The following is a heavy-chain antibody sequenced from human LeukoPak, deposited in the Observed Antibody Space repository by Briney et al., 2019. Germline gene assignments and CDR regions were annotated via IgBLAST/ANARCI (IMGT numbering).Heavy chain of an antibody. J-gene: IGHJ4*02. CDR1: GGSISSYY. Sequence: SETLSLTCTVSGGSISSYYWSWIRQPAGKGLEWIGRIYTSGSTNYNPSLMSRVTISVDTSKNQFSLKLSSVTAADTAVYYCAGRVRGYSYGVFDYWGQGTLVTVSS. V-gene: IGHV4-4*07. CDR2: IYTSGST. CDR3: AGRVRGYSYGVFDY. D-gene: IGHD5-18*01.